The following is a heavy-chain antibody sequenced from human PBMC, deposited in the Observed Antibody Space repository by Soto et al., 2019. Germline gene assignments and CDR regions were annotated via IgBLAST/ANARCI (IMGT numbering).Heavy chain of an antibody. V-gene: IGHV3-23*01. Sequence: EVQLLESGGGLVQPGGSLRLSCAASGFTFSSYAMSWVRQAPGKGLEWVSAISGSGGSTYYADSVKGRFTISRDNSKNTLYLQMNSLRAEDTAVYYCAKVGTYYDSSGSYFQHWGQGTLVTVSS. CDR1: GFTFSSYA. CDR2: ISGSGGST. J-gene: IGHJ1*01. D-gene: IGHD3-22*01. CDR3: AKVGTYYDSSGSYFQH.